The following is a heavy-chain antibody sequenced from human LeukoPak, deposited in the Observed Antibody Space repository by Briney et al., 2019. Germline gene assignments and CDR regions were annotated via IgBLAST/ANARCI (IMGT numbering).Heavy chain of an antibody. CDR3: ARAYGDYRYYYYYMDV. J-gene: IGHJ6*03. Sequence: SETLSLTCAVFGGSFSGYYWSWIRQPPGKGLEWIGEINHSGSTNYNPSLKSRVTISVDTSKNQCSLRVSSVTAADTAVYYCARAYGDYRYYYYYMDVWGKGTTVTVFS. V-gene: IGHV4-34*01. CDR2: INHSGST. CDR1: GGSFSGYY. D-gene: IGHD4-17*01.